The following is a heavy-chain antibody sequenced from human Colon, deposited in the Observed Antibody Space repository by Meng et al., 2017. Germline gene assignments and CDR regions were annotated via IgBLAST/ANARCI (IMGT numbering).Heavy chain of an antibody. CDR2: IRNKAYSYTT. D-gene: IGHD1-26*01. CDR3: ATGSTFY. V-gene: IGHV3-72*01. J-gene: IGHJ4*02. Sequence: EVLLVESGGGLVQPGGSRRLSCAASGFTFSDSYMDWFRQAPGKGLEWVGCIRNKAYSYTTEYAASVKGRFTVSRDDLKNSVYLQMNNLKTEDTAVYYCATGSTFYWGRGTLVTVSS. CDR1: GFTFSDSY.